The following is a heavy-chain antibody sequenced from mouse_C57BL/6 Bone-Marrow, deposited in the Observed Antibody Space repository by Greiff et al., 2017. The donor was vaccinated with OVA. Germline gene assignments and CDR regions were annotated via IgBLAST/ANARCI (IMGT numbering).Heavy chain of an antibody. D-gene: IGHD2-3*01. Sequence: VKLMQPGPGLVAPSPCLSISCTASGFSLTSYGVRWVRQPPGQGLEWLGVICGYGSTNYHSALISRLSISKDNTKGQVYLKLNRLQTDDTATYYCAKQDGRMDYFGDWGQGTTLTVSS. CDR3: AKQDGRMDYFGD. CDR2: ICGYGST. V-gene: IGHV2-3*01. CDR1: GFSLTSYG. J-gene: IGHJ2*01.